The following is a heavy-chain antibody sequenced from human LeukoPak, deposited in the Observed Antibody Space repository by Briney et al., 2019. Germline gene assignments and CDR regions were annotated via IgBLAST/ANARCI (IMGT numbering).Heavy chain of an antibody. CDR2: AYYRSRWYY. J-gene: IGHJ4*02. Sequence: SQTLSLTCAISGDSVSSNSVAWPWIRQSPSRGLEWLGRAYYRSRWYYDYAVSVKSRMTMNPETTKNQFSLQLNSVTPEDTAVYYCARSSTVPGLDYWGQGTLVTVSS. CDR1: GDSVSSNSVA. D-gene: IGHD6-19*01. CDR3: ARSSTVPGLDY. V-gene: IGHV6-1*01.